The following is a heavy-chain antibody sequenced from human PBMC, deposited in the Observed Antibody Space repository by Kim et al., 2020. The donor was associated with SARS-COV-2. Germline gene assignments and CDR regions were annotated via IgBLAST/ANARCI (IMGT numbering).Heavy chain of an antibody. Sequence: ASVKVSCKASGYTFISYAIHWVRQAPGQRLEWMGWINAGSGSTKSSQNFQGRVTIIRDTSATTAYMELSSLRSEDTAVYYCARRSSTGWYDGGFEEWGQGTLVTVSS. CDR1: GYTFISYA. CDR3: ARRSSTGWYDGGFEE. V-gene: IGHV1-3*01. D-gene: IGHD6-19*01. CDR2: INAGSGST. J-gene: IGHJ4*02.